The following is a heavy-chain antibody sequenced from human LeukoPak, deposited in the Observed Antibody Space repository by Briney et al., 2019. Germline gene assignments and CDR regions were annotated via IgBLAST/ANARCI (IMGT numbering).Heavy chain of an antibody. J-gene: IGHJ3*01. Sequence: GGSLRLSCAAPGFTFSSYAMSWVRQAPGKGLEYVSAISSNGGSTYYANSVQGRFIISRDNSKNTLYLQMGSLRAEDMAVYFCARVGDNDAFDVWGQGTMVTVSS. CDR2: ISSNGGST. D-gene: IGHD4-17*01. CDR1: GFTFSSYA. CDR3: ARVGDNDAFDV. V-gene: IGHV3-64*01.